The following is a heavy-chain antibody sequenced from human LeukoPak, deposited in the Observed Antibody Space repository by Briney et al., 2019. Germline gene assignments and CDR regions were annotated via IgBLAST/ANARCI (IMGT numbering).Heavy chain of an antibody. J-gene: IGHJ4*02. CDR1: GFIVSTNY. CDR2: INTDGSSS. CDR3: ARGGGFTSSWYPD. D-gene: IGHD6-13*01. Sequence: PGGSLRLSCAASGFIVSTNYMTWVRQAPGKGLMWVSRINTDGSSSDYADSVKGRFTISRDNAKNTLYLQMNSLRAEDTALYYCARGGGFTSSWYPDWGQGTLVTVSS. V-gene: IGHV3-74*01.